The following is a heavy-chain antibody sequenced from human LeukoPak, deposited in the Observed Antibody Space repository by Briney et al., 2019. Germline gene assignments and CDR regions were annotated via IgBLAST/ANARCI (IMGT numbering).Heavy chain of an antibody. V-gene: IGHV1-69*13. Sequence: GASVKVSCKASRGTFSSYAISWVRQAPGQGLEWMGGIIPIFGTANYAQKFQGRVTITADESTSTAYMELSSLRSEDTAVYYCARDFRSYFDYWGQGTLVTVSS. CDR2: IIPIFGTA. CDR1: RGTFSSYA. J-gene: IGHJ4*02. CDR3: ARDFRSYFDY.